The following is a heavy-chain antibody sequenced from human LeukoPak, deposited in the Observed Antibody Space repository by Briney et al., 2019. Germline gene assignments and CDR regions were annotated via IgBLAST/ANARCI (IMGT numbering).Heavy chain of an antibody. CDR3: ARDIVNSYGMDV. CDR2: IYSGGST. D-gene: IGHD1-26*01. J-gene: IGHJ6*02. Sequence: GGSLRLSCTASGFTFGDDYMSWFRQAPGKGLEWVSVIYSGGSTYYADSVKGRFTISRDNSKNTLYLQMNSLRAEDTAVYYCARDIVNSYGMDVWGQGTTVTVSS. CDR1: GFTFGDDY. V-gene: IGHV3-66*01.